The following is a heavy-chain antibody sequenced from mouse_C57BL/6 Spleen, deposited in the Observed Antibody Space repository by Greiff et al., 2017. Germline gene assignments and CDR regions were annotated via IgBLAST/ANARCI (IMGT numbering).Heavy chain of an antibody. CDR3: ARREGRGAWFAD. J-gene: IGHJ3*01. Sequence: QVQLQQSGAELARPGASVKLSCKASGYTFTSYGISWVKQRTGQGLEWIGEIYPRSGNTYYNEKFKGKATLTADKSSSTAYMELRSLTSEDSAVYFCARREGRGAWFADWGQGTLVTVSA. CDR2: IYPRSGNT. CDR1: GYTFTSYG. V-gene: IGHV1-81*01. D-gene: IGHD3-3*01.